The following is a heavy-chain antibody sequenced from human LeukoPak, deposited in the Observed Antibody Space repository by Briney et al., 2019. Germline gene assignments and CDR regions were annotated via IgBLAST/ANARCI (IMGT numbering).Heavy chain of an antibody. CDR3: ARCCSSTSLEYGMDV. CDR2: INHSGST. D-gene: IGHD2-2*01. J-gene: IGHJ6*02. CDR1: GGSFSGYY. V-gene: IGHV4-34*01. Sequence: TETLSLTCAVYGGSFSGYYWSWIRQPPGKGLEWIGEINHSGSTNYNPSLKSRVTISVDTSKNQFSLKLSSVTAADTAVYYCARCCSSTSLEYGMDVWGQGTTVTVSS.